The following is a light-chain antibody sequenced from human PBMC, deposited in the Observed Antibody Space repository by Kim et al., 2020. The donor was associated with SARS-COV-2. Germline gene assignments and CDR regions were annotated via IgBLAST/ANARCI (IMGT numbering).Light chain of an antibody. J-gene: IGLJ3*02. CDR1: SGSVSTNHY. V-gene: IGLV8-61*01. CDR2: YTN. CDR3: LLYMGGGISV. Sequence: QTVVTQDPSFSVSPGGTVTITCVLSSGSVSTNHYPSWYQQTPGQPPRTLIYYTNTRSSGVPDRFSGSILGNKAALTITGAQADDESDYYCLLYMGGGISVFGGGTKVTVL.